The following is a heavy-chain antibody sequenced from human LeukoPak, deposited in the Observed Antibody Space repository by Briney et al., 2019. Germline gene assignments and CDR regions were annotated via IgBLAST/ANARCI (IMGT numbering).Heavy chain of an antibody. CDR3: AKRGSGFWSGYSIDY. D-gene: IGHD3-3*01. J-gene: IGHJ4*02. CDR1: GFTFSSYG. V-gene: IGHV3-30*18. CDR2: ISYDGSNK. Sequence: GGSLRLSCAASGFTFSSYGMHWVRQAPGKGLEWVAVISYDGSNKYYADSVKGRFTISRDNSKNTLYLQMNSLRAEDTAVYYCAKRGSGFWSGYSIDYWGQGTLVTVSS.